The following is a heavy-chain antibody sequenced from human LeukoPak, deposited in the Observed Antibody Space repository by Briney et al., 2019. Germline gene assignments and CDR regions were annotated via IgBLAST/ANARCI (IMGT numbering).Heavy chain of an antibody. CDR1: GFTFSSYS. J-gene: IGHJ4*02. V-gene: IGHV3-23*01. CDR2: ISGSGGST. Sequence: GGSLRLSCAASGFTFSSYSMNWVRQAPGKGLEWVSTISGSGGSTYYADSVKGRFTISRDNSENTVFLQMNSLRGEDTAVYYCAKIGSDYWGQGTLVTVSS. D-gene: IGHD1-14*01. CDR3: AKIGSDY.